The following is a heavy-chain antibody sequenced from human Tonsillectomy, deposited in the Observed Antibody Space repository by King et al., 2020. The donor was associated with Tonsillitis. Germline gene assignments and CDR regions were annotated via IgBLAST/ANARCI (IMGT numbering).Heavy chain of an antibody. V-gene: IGHV1-46*01. CDR3: ARDTTGDYYYMDV. D-gene: IGHD7-27*01. J-gene: IGHJ6*03. Sequence: QLVQSGAEVKKPGASVKVSCKASGYTFTSYYIHWVRQAPGQGLEWMGIINPSDGSTIYAQKFQGRVTMTRDTSTSTVYMELSSLRSADTAVYFCARDTTGDYYYMDVWGRGTTVTVSS. CDR1: GYTFTSYY. CDR2: INPSDGST.